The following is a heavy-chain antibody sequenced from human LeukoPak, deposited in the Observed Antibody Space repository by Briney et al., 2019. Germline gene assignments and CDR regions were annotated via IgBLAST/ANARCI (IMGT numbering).Heavy chain of an antibody. Sequence: PSETLSLTCTVSGGSLSRYYWSWIRQSPGKGLEWIGYIYYSGGTNYNPSLKSRVTISVDTSKNQFSLRLSSVTAADTAVYYCARYGIDERPSYDILTGSGSWFDPWGQGTLVTVSS. D-gene: IGHD3-9*01. CDR1: GGSLSRYY. V-gene: IGHV4-59*08. CDR2: IYYSGGT. J-gene: IGHJ5*02. CDR3: ARYGIDERPSYDILTGSGSWFDP.